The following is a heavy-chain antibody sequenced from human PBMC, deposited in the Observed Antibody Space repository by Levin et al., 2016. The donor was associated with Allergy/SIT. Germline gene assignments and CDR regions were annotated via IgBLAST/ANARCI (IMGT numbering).Heavy chain of an antibody. V-gene: IGHV4-34*01. CDR2: INHSGST. J-gene: IGHJ6*03. CDR1: GSSISVYY. CDR3: ARGGRQLVFSQPRTGNYMDV. Sequence: SETLSLTCTVSGSSISVYYWTWIRQPPGKGLEWIGEINHSGSTNYNPSLKSRVTISVDTSKSQFSLKLNSVTVADTAVYYCARGGRQLVFSQPRTGNYMDVWGKGTTVTVSS. D-gene: IGHD6-6*01.